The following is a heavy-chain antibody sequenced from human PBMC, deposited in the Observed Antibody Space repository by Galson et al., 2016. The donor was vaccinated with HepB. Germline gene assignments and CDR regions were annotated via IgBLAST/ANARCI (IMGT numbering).Heavy chain of an antibody. CDR2: IYYSGST. D-gene: IGHD4-23*01. CDR1: GGSISSSSYY. CDR3: ARDRLASGNHLDY. J-gene: IGHJ4*02. Sequence: SETLSLTCTVSGGSISSSSYYWGWIRQPPGKGLEWIGSIYYSGSTYYNPSLKSRVTISVDTSKNQFSLNLSSVTAADTAVYYCARDRLASGNHLDYWGQGTLVTVSS. V-gene: IGHV4-39*02.